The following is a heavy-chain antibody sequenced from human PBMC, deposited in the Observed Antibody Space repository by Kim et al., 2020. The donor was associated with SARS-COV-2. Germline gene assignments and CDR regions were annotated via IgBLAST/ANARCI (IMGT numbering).Heavy chain of an antibody. CDR2: TRNKANSYTT. D-gene: IGHD1-26*01. Sequence: GGSLRLSCAASGFTFSDYYMDWVRQAPGKGLEWVGRTRNKANSYTTEYAASVKGRFTTSRDDSKSSLYLQMNSLKTEDTAMYYCATGGNGTYRSGPYEYWGQGALVTVSS. CDR3: ATGGNGTYRSGPYEY. CDR1: GFTFSDYY. J-gene: IGHJ4*02. V-gene: IGHV3-72*01.